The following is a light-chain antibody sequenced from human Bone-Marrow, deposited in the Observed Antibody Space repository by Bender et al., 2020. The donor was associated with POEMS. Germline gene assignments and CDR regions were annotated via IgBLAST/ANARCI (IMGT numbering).Light chain of an antibody. CDR3: AAWDDSLSGVI. CDR1: SSNIGGNT. CDR2: SNN. V-gene: IGLV1-44*01. Sequence: QSVLTQPPSASGTPGQRVTISCSGSSSNIGGNTVNWYQQLPRTAPKLLIYSNNQRPSGVPDRFSGSASGTSASLAISGLQSEDEAEYFCAAWDDSLSGVIFGGGTKVTVL. J-gene: IGLJ2*01.